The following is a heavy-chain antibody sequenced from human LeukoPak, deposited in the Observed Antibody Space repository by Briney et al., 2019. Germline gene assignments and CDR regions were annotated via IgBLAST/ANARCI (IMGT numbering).Heavy chain of an antibody. CDR2: IKSKTDGGTT. CDR1: GFTFSNAW. J-gene: IGHJ4*02. D-gene: IGHD3-16*02. Sequence: GGSLRLSCAASGFTFSNAWMSWVRQAPGKGLEWVGRIKSKTDGGTTDYAAPVKGGFTISRDDSKNTLYLQMNSLKTEDTAVYYCTADYVWGSYRYPSYWGQGTQVTVSS. CDR3: TADYVWGSYRYPSY. V-gene: IGHV3-15*01.